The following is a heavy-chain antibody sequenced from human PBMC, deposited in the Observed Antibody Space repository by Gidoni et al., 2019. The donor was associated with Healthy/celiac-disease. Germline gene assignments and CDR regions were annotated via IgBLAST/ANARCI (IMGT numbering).Heavy chain of an antibody. J-gene: IGHJ6*03. CDR2: IRSKANSYAT. D-gene: IGHD6-6*01. V-gene: IGHV3-73*02. Sequence: EVQLVESGGGLVQPGGSLKLSCAASGFTVSGSAMHWVRQASGKGLEWVGRIRSKANSYATAYAASVKGRFTISRDDSKNTAYLQMNSLKTDDTAVYYCTSQGSIAARRYYMDVWGKGTTVTVSS. CDR1: GFTVSGSA. CDR3: TSQGSIAARRYYMDV.